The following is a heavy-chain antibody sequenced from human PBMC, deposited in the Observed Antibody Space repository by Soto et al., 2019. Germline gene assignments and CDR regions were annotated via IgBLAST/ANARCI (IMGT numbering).Heavy chain of an antibody. V-gene: IGHV1-18*01. CDR3: ARVDQGFSGSYIGGAFDI. J-gene: IGHJ3*02. D-gene: IGHD1-26*01. Sequence: GASVKVSCKASGYTFTSYGISWVRQAPGQGLEWMGWISAYNGNTNYAQKLQGRVTMTTDTSTSTAYMELRSLRSGDTAVYYCARVDQGFSGSYIGGAFDIWGQGTMVTVSS. CDR2: ISAYNGNT. CDR1: GYTFTSYG.